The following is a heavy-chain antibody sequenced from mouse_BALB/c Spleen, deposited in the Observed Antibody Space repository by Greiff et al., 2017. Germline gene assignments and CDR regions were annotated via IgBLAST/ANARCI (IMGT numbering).Heavy chain of an antibody. CDR3: ARRGGKACFDY. CDR2: ISSGSSTI. Sequence: EVKVVESGGGLVQPGGSRKLSCAASGFTFSSFGMHWVRQAPEKGLEWVAYISSGSSTIYYADTVKGRFTISRDNPKNTLFLQMTSLRSEDTAMYYCARRGGKACFDYWGQGTTLTVSS. J-gene: IGHJ2*01. V-gene: IGHV5-17*02. CDR1: GFTFSSFG. D-gene: IGHD1-1*02.